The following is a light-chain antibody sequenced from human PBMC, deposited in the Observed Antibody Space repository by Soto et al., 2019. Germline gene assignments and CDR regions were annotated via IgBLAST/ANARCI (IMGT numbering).Light chain of an antibody. CDR3: QLSDSSLT. J-gene: IGKJ5*01. Sequence: DIQMTQSPSSLSASVGDRVAITCRASHNINTYLNWYQQRPGKAPRLLIYPASSVQGGVPSRFRGSGSGTDFTLTISSLQPEDFATYYCQLSDSSLTFGQGTRLEIE. CDR1: HNINTY. CDR2: PAS. V-gene: IGKV1-39*01.